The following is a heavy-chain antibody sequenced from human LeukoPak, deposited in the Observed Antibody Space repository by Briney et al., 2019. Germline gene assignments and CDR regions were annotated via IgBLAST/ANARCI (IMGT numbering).Heavy chain of an antibody. CDR3: ARDRLSGYSYGYCYY. V-gene: IGHV3-30*04. CDR1: GSTFSSYA. D-gene: IGHD5-18*01. Sequence: GGSLRLSCAASGSTFSSYAMHWVRQAPGKGLEWVAVISYDGSNKYYADSVKGRFTISRDNSKNTLYLQMNSLRAEDTAVYYCARDRLSGYSYGYCYYWGQGTLVTVSS. CDR2: ISYDGSNK. J-gene: IGHJ4*02.